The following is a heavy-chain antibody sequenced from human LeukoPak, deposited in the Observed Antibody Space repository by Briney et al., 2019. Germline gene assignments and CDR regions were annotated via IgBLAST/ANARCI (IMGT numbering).Heavy chain of an antibody. CDR2: ISGSGGST. J-gene: IGHJ3*02. V-gene: IGHV3-23*01. Sequence: GGSLRLSCAAFGFTFSSYAMSWVRQAPGKGLEWVSAISGSGGSTYYADSVKGRFTISRDNSKNTLYLQMNSLRAEDTAVYYCAKDKSGGWELLRDHDAFDIWGQGTMVTVSS. CDR3: AKDKSGGWELLRDHDAFDI. CDR1: GFTFSSYA. D-gene: IGHD1-26*01.